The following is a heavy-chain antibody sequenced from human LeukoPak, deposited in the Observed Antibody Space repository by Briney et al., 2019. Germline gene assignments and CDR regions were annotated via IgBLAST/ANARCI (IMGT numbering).Heavy chain of an antibody. Sequence: PSETLSLTCTVSGGSISSYYWSWIRQPAGKGLEWIGRIYTSGSTNYNPSLKSRVTMSVDTSKNQFSLKLSSVTAADTAVYSCARDLRFMGSHDAFDIWGQGTMVTVSS. J-gene: IGHJ3*02. V-gene: IGHV4-4*07. CDR1: GGSISSYY. CDR2: IYTSGST. D-gene: IGHD3-3*01. CDR3: ARDLRFMGSHDAFDI.